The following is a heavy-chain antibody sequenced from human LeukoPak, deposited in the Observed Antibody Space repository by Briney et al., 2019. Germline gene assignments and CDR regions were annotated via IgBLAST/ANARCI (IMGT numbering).Heavy chain of an antibody. Sequence: GGSLRLSCAASGFTFGSYAMSWVRQAPGKGLEWVSAISGSGGSTYYADSVKGRFTISRDNSKNTLYLQMNSLRAEDTAVYYCAKDPFPKQTTVTTPDYWGQGTLVTVSS. CDR3: AKDPFPKQTTVTTPDY. D-gene: IGHD4-17*01. CDR2: ISGSGGST. V-gene: IGHV3-23*01. J-gene: IGHJ4*02. CDR1: GFTFGSYA.